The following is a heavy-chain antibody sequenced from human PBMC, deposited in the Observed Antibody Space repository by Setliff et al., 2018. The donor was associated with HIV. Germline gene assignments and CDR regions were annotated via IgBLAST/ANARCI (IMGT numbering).Heavy chain of an antibody. Sequence: TSETLSLTCTVSGGSISPYYWSWIRQPPGKGLEWIAWISDRGTTNYNPPLKSRVTLSVDTSKNQFSLSLTSVTGADTAVYYCARGGASSKYLDPWGQGTLVTVSS. CDR2: ISDRGTT. CDR1: GGSISPYY. J-gene: IGHJ5*02. D-gene: IGHD2-15*01. CDR3: ARGGASSKYLDP. V-gene: IGHV4-59*01.